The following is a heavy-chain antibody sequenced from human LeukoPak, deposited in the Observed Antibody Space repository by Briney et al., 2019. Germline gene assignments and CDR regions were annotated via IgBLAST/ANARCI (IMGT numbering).Heavy chain of an antibody. Sequence: SETLSLTCGVSGYSIRSGYYWGWIRQPPGKGLEWIGSMYHSGNTNYNPSLKSRVTISVDTSKNQFSLKLSSVTAADTAVYYCARWYSSGYFDYWGQGTLVTVSS. CDR1: GYSIRSGYY. D-gene: IGHD6-25*01. CDR2: MYHSGNT. CDR3: ARWYSSGYFDY. V-gene: IGHV4-38-2*01. J-gene: IGHJ4*02.